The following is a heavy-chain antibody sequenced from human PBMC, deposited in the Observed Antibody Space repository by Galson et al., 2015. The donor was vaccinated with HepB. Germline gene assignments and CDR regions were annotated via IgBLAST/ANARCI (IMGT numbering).Heavy chain of an antibody. CDR2: TYYRSKWSN. CDR1: GDSVSSHSAA. V-gene: IGHV6-1*01. J-gene: IGHJ3*02. Sequence: CAISGDSVSSHSAAWNWIRQSPWRGLEWLGRTYYRSKWSNDYAVSVKSRVTVNPDTSKNQFSLLLNSVTPEDTAVYYCARASDTGAFDIWGQGTMVTVSS. CDR3: ARASDTGAFDI. D-gene: IGHD3-10*01.